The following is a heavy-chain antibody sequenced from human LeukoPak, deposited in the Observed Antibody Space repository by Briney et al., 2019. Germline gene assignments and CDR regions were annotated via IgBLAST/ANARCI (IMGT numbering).Heavy chain of an antibody. V-gene: IGHV4-34*01. CDR1: GGCFSGYY. Sequence: SETLSLTCAVYGGCFSGYYWSWIRQPPGKGLEWIGEINHSGSTNYNPSLKSRVTISVDTSKNQFSLKLSSVTAADTAVYYCARGDYVWGSYRPIFDYWGQGTLVTVSS. D-gene: IGHD3-16*02. J-gene: IGHJ4*02. CDR3: ARGDYVWGSYRPIFDY. CDR2: INHSGST.